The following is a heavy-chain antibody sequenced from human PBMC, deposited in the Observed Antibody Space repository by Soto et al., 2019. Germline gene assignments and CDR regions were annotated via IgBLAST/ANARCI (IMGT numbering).Heavy chain of an antibody. J-gene: IGHJ3*02. CDR1: GFTFSSYA. Sequence: GGSLRLSCAASGFTFSSYAMSWVRQAPGKGLEWGSAISGSGGSTYYADSVKGLITISRDTSKNTLHLQMNSLRAEAAAVYYCANDNDPHSSSWYDAFDIWGQGTMVTVSS. V-gene: IGHV3-23*01. D-gene: IGHD6-13*01. CDR2: ISGSGGST. CDR3: ANDNDPHSSSWYDAFDI.